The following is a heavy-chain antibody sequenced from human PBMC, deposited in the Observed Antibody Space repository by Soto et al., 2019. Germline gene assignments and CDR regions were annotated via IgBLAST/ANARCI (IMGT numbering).Heavy chain of an antibody. V-gene: IGHV1-69*13. D-gene: IGHD3-10*01. Sequence: SVKVSCKASGGTFNSYAISWVRQAPGQGLEWMGGIIPIFGTANYAQKFQGRVTITADESTSTAYMELSSLRSEDTAVYYCARGPYGLYYFDYWGQGTLVTVSS. J-gene: IGHJ4*02. CDR3: ARGPYGLYYFDY. CDR2: IIPIFGTA. CDR1: GGTFNSYA.